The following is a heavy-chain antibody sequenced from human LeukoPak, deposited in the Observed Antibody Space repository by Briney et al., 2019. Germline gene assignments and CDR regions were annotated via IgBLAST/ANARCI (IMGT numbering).Heavy chain of an antibody. CDR1: GGSFSGYY. Sequence: PSETLPLTCAVYGGSFSGYYWSWIRQPPGKGLEWIGEVSHSGSTNYTPSLESRVTISVDTSKNLFSLKLSSVTAADTAVYYCARGARGNYYRVWGKGTTVTVSS. CDR3: ARGARGNYYRV. CDR2: VSHSGST. J-gene: IGHJ6*04. V-gene: IGHV4-34*01. D-gene: IGHD3-10*01.